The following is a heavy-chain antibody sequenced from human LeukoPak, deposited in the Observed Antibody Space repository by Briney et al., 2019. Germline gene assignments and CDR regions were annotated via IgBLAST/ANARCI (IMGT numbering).Heavy chain of an antibody. CDR1: GFTFSSYL. Sequence: GGSLRLSCAASGFTFSSYLMSWVRQAPGKGLQWVASIKEDGSEKFYVDPVKGRFTISRDNAKNLLYLQMNSLRAEDTAVYYCARGRNNFRYWGQGTLVTVSS. CDR3: ARGRNNFRY. CDR2: IKEDGSEK. V-gene: IGHV3-7*01. D-gene: IGHD1/OR15-1a*01. J-gene: IGHJ4*02.